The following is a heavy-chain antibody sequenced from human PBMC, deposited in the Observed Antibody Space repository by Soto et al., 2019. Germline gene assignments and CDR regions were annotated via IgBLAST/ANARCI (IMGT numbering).Heavy chain of an antibody. CDR2: INPSGGST. CDR1: GYTFTSYY. D-gene: IGHD3-22*01. CDR3: ARDYYDSSGDPPKYFQH. J-gene: IGHJ1*01. Sequence: ASVKVSCKASGYTFTSYYMHWVRQAPGQGLEWMGIINPSGGSTSYAQKFQGRVTMTRDTSTSTVYMELSSLRSEDTAVYYCARDYYDSSGDPPKYFQHWGQRTLVTVSS. V-gene: IGHV1-46*01.